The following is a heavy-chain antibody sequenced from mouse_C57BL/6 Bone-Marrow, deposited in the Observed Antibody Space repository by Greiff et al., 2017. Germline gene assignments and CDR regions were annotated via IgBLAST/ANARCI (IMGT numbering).Heavy chain of an antibody. CDR3: SEDSAVYYCASQSYDYDGDGPYYFDY. CDR2: GQGLGCIG. Sequence: VQLQESGPELARPWASVKISCQAFYTFSRRVHFAIRDTTYWLQWVKQRPGQGLGCIGAIYPGNGDTFFNQKFKGKATLTADKSSITAYMQLSSLTSEDSAVYYCASQSYDYDGDGPYYFDYWGQGTTITVSS. J-gene: IGHJ2*01. D-gene: IGHD2-4*01. V-gene: IGHV1-87*01. CDR1: YTFSRRVH.